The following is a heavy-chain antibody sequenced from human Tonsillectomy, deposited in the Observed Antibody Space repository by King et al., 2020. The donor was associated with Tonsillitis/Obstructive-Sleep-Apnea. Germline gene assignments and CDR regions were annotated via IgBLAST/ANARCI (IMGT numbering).Heavy chain of an antibody. V-gene: IGHV1-69*15. CDR1: GGSFRSYS. CDR3: ARGYCSSIPCSDDYFDF. CDR2: IIPMFGTA. D-gene: IGHD2-2*01. J-gene: IGHJ4*02. Sequence: LVQSGAEVRKPGSSMKVSCKASGGSFRSYSISWVRQAPGQGLEWMGRIIPMFGTATYAQKFQGRVNITADESTSTAYLEVTSLRSEDTAMYYCARGYCSSIPCSDDYFDFWGQGTLVTVSS.